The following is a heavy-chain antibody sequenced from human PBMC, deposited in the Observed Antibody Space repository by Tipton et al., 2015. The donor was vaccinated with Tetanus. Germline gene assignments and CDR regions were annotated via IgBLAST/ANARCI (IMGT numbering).Heavy chain of an antibody. Sequence: TLSLTCTVSSASISSSDFSWCWIRQPPGGGLEWIGTDYYSGSTYYNPSLKSLVAISDDTSKNRFSLMLTSVTAADTAVYYCARLSIASAGPFGLAFSCGMGVWGPGSTLPLSS. CDR2: DYYSGST. J-gene: IGHJ6*02. V-gene: IGHV4-39*02. D-gene: IGHD6-13*01. CDR3: ARLSIASAGPFGLAFSCGMGV. CDR1: SASISSSDFS.